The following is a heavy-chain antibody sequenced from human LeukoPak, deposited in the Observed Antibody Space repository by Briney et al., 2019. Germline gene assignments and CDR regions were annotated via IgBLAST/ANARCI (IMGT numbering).Heavy chain of an antibody. Sequence: SETLSLTCTLSDDSITMYYWTSLRQPPGKGLEWIGYVDHTGSTKFNPSLNGRVSISRDTSNNFFSLRLRSVTAADTAVYFCARGRVSSSTWYSTYYYFFYMDFWGKGTTVTVSS. D-gene: IGHD4-11*01. CDR1: DDSITMYY. J-gene: IGHJ6*03. CDR2: VDHTGST. V-gene: IGHV4-59*01. CDR3: ARGRVSSSTWYSTYYYFFYMDF.